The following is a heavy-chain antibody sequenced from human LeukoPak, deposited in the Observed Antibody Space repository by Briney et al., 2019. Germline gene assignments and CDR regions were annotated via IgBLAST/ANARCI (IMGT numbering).Heavy chain of an antibody. V-gene: IGHV1-2*02. CDR2: INPNSGVT. D-gene: IGHD3-10*01. Sequence: GASVKVSCKASGYTFTGYYMHCVRQAPGQGLEWMGWINPNSGVTKYAQKFQGRVTMTRDTSIRTAYMELSRLRSDDTAVYYCARDSVLLWFGGNYYYYYYGMDAWGQGTTVTVSS. J-gene: IGHJ6*01. CDR3: ARDSVLLWFGGNYYYYYYGMDA. CDR1: GYTFTGYY.